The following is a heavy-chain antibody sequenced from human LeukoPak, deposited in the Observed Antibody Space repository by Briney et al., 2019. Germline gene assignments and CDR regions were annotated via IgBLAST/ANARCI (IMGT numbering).Heavy chain of an antibody. V-gene: IGHV3-48*03. D-gene: IGHD7-27*01. CDR3: ARGPGVGHYFDY. Sequence: GGSLRLSCPASGFTFSGYPMNGVRQAPGKGLQGVSYIDSSGSTIYYADSVRGRFTISRDNAKNSLYLQVNSLRAEDTAVYYCARGPGVGHYFDYWGQGTLVTVSS. J-gene: IGHJ4*02. CDR1: GFTFSGYP. CDR2: IDSSGSTI.